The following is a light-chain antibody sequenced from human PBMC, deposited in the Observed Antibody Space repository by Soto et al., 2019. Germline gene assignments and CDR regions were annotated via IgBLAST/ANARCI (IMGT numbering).Light chain of an antibody. V-gene: IGLV2-11*01. CDR3: CSYAGTYTYV. J-gene: IGLJ1*01. CDR1: YSDVGLYDY. CDR2: DVT. Sequence: QSALTQPRSVSGSPGPSVTISCTGTYSDVGLYDYLSWYQQHPGKAPKLIISDVTKRPAGVPDRFSGSKSGNTASLTISGLQAEDEADYYCCSYAGTYTYVFGSGTKRTV.